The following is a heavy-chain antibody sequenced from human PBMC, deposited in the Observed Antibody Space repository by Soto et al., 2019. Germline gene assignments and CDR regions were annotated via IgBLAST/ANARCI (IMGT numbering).Heavy chain of an antibody. CDR2: IIPIFGTA. D-gene: IGHD5-12*01. V-gene: IGHV1-69*13. CDR3: ARGMVATGGGGYYYYYGMDV. Sequence: SVKVSCKASGGTFSSYAISWVRQAPGQGLEWMGGIIPIFGTANYAQKFQGRVTIAADESTSTAYMELSSLRSEDTAVYYCARGMVATGGGGYYYYYGMDVWGQGTTVTVSS. J-gene: IGHJ6*02. CDR1: GGTFSSYA.